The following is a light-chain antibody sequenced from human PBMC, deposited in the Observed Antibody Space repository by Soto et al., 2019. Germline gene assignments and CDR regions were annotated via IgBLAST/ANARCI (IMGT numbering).Light chain of an antibody. CDR3: SSYAGSNSYV. J-gene: IGLJ1*01. CDR1: SSDVGGYNY. Sequence: QSVLTQPPSASGSPGQSVTISCTGTSSDVGGYNYVSWYQQHPGKAPKLMIYEVSKRPSGVPDRFSASKSGNTASLTVSGLQAEDEADYYCSSYAGSNSYVFGTGTKVNVL. CDR2: EVS. V-gene: IGLV2-8*01.